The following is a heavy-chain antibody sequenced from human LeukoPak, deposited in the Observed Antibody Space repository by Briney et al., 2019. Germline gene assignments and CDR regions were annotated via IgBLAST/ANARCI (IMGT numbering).Heavy chain of an antibody. Sequence: PGGSLRLSCAASGFTFNNYWMHWARHPPGKGLLWVSRINTDGSSTSQADSVKGRFNITRDNAKNMAYLQMNSLRGEDTAVYYCARENFDPWGQRAQVTVSS. V-gene: IGHV3-74*01. J-gene: IGHJ5*02. CDR1: GFTFNNYW. CDR2: INTDGSST. CDR3: ARENFDP.